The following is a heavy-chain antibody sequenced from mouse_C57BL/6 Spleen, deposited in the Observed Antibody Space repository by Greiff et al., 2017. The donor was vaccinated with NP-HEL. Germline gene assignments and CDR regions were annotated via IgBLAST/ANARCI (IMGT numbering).Heavy chain of an antibody. CDR2: ISSGGSYT. CDR3: ARHVEDGFDY. D-gene: IGHD2-3*01. V-gene: IGHV5-6*01. CDR1: GFTFSSYG. Sequence: EVMLVESGGDLVKPGGSLKLSCAASGFTFSSYGMSWVRQTPDKRLEWVATISSGGSYTYYPDSVKGRFTISRDNAKNTLYLQMSSLKSEDTAMYYCARHVEDGFDYCGQGTTLTVSS. J-gene: IGHJ2*01.